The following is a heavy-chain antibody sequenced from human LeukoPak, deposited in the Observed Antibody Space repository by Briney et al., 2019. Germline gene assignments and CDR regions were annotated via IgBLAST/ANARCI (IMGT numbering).Heavy chain of an antibody. J-gene: IGHJ4*02. CDR1: GGSISIYY. D-gene: IGHD3-22*01. V-gene: IGHV4-59*01. Sequence: PSETLSLTCTVSGGSISIYYWSWIRQPPGKGLEWIGYIYYSGSTNYNPSLKSRVTISVGTSKNQFSLKLSSVTAADTAVYYCARDRNYDSSGSDRGFDYWGQGTLVTVSS. CDR2: IYYSGST. CDR3: ARDRNYDSSGSDRGFDY.